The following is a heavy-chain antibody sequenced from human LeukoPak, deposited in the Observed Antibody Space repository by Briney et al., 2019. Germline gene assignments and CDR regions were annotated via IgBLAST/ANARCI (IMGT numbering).Heavy chain of an antibody. D-gene: IGHD3-22*01. CDR1: GYNFTGYW. Sequence: GESLKISCKGSGYNFTGYWIGWVRQMPGKGLEWMGIIYPGDSETRYNPSLQGQVPISADKSISTAYLQWSSLKASDTAMYYCARNNYDTSGYYYFDYWGQGTLVTVSS. J-gene: IGHJ4*02. CDR2: IYPGDSET. CDR3: ARNNYDTSGYYYFDY. V-gene: IGHV5-51*01.